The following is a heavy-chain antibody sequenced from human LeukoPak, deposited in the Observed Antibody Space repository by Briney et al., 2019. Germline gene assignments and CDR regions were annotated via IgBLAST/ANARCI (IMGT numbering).Heavy chain of an antibody. V-gene: IGHV1-46*01. CDR1: GYTLTRYF. CDR3: ARFVVDTDGYNYSFDY. CDR2: ISPNGGST. J-gene: IGHJ4*02. Sequence: GASVKVSCKASGYTLTRYFIHWVRQAPGQGLEWMGIISPNGGSTSYPQKFQGRVTMTRDTSTNTVYMELSSLKSEDTAVYYCARFVVDTDGYNYSFDYWGQGTLVTVSS. D-gene: IGHD5-24*01.